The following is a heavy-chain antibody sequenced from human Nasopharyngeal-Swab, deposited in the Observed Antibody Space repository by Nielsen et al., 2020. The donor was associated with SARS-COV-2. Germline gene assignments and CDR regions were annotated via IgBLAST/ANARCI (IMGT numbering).Heavy chain of an antibody. CDR2: IYYSGST. CDR1: GGSISSSSYY. D-gene: IGHD6-19*01. Sequence: SETLSLTCTVSGGSISSSSYYWGWIRQPPGKGLEWIGSIYYSGSTYYNPSLKSRVTISVDTSKNQFSLKLSSVTAADTAVYYCARAGTPLGYSSGWYVYWGQGTLVTVSS. V-gene: IGHV4-39*01. CDR3: ARAGTPLGYSSGWYVY. J-gene: IGHJ4*02.